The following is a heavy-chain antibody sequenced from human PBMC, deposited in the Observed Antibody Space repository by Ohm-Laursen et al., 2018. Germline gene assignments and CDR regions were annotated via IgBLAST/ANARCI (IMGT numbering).Heavy chain of an antibody. Sequence: SETLSLTCNVSNAAMNSYTWNWIRQPAGRGLEWIGHISDRGRANYSPSLMSRLTMSIDTSIKQFPLKLTSVTAADTAMYYCVGTGLLNGYDYWGHGTLVTVS. V-gene: IGHV4-4*07. CDR3: VGTGLLNGYDY. CDR1: NAAMNSYT. J-gene: IGHJ4*01. D-gene: IGHD3-9*01. CDR2: ISDRGRA.